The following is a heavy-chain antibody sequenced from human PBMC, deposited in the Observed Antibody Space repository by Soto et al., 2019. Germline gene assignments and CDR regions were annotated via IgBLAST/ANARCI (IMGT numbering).Heavy chain of an antibody. CDR1: GGSINNYD. Sequence: PSETLSLTSTVSGGSINNYDWTWIRQSPGRGLEWIGYVYYTGSTNYNPSLKSRVTMSLDTSRNQFSLSLSSVTAADTAIYFCARYSPPKKSYDSNPGWFDPWGQGTLVTVSS. J-gene: IGHJ5*02. CDR2: VYYTGST. D-gene: IGHD3-22*01. CDR3: ARYSPPKKSYDSNPGWFDP. V-gene: IGHV4-59*01.